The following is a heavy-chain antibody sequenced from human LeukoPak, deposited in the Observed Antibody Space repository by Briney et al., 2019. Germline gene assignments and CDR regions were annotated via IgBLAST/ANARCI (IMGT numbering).Heavy chain of an antibody. V-gene: IGHV1-2*02. CDR3: ARGDGSGSYATDY. Sequence: ASVKVSCKASGYTFTGYYMHWVRQAPGQGLEWMGWINPNSGGTNYAQKFQGRVTMTRDTSISTAYMELSRLRSDDTAVYYCARGDGSGSYATDYWGQGTLVTVSS. D-gene: IGHD3-10*01. CDR2: INPNSGGT. J-gene: IGHJ4*02. CDR1: GYTFTGYY.